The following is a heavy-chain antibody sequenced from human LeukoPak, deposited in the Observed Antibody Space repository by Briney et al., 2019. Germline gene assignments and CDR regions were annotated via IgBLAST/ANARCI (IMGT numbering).Heavy chain of an antibody. V-gene: IGHV3-23*01. CDR1: GFTFSSYA. J-gene: IGHJ4*02. CDR3: AKVSYYDILTGYWEPYYFDY. D-gene: IGHD3-9*01. Sequence: HPGGSLRLSCAASGFTFSSYAMSWVRQAPGKGLEWVSAISGSGGSTYYADSVKGRFTISRDNSKNTLYLQMNSLRAEDTAVYYCAKVSYYDILTGYWEPYYFDYWGQGTLVTVSS. CDR2: ISGSGGST.